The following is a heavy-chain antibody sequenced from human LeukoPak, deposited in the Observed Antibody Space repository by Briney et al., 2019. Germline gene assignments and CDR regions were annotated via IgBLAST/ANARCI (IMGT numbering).Heavy chain of an antibody. Sequence: ASVKVSCKASGYTFTGYYMHWVRQAPGQGLEWMGWINPNSGGTNYAQKFQGRVTMTRDTSISTAYMELSRLRSDDTAVYYCARSMSHYYYYYMDVWGKGTTVTISS. CDR1: GYTFTGYY. V-gene: IGHV1-2*02. CDR2: INPNSGGT. J-gene: IGHJ6*03. CDR3: ARSMSHYYYYYMDV.